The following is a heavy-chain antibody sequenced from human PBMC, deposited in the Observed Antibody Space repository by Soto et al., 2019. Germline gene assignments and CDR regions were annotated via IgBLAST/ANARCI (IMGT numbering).Heavy chain of an antibody. CDR1: GYSFTSYW. D-gene: IGHD2-2*01. J-gene: IGHJ6*02. Sequence: GEPLKISCNGSGYSFTSYWISWVRQMPGKGLEWMGRIDPSDSYTNYSPSFQGHVTISADKSISTAYLQWSSLKASDTAMYYCARQGYCSSTSCPRDYYYGMDVWGQGTTVTVSS. V-gene: IGHV5-10-1*01. CDR2: IDPSDSYT. CDR3: ARQGYCSSTSCPRDYYYGMDV.